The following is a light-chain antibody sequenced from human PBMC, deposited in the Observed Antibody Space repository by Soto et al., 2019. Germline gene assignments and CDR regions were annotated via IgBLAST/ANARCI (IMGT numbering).Light chain of an antibody. Sequence: QSVLTQPPSASGTPGQRVTISCSGSSSNIGSNPVNWYQQLPGAAPKLLIYHGNQRPSGVPDRFSGSKSGTSASLAISGLQSEDEADYYCAAWDETLNGVVFGGGTKLTVL. CDR3: AAWDETLNGVV. V-gene: IGLV1-44*01. CDR1: SSNIGSNP. J-gene: IGLJ2*01. CDR2: HGN.